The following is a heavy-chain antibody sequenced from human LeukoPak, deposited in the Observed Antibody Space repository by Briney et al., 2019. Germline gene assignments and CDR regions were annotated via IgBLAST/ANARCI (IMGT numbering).Heavy chain of an antibody. CDR1: GFTFSDYY. Sequence: PGGSLRLSCAASGFTFSDYYVSWIRQAPGKGLEWVSYISSSGDTIYYSDSVKGRFTISRDNAKNSLYLQMNSLRAEDTAVYYCARDRGYNSDYWGQATLVTVSS. V-gene: IGHV3-11*04. CDR2: ISSSGDTI. J-gene: IGHJ4*02. CDR3: ARDRGYNSDY. D-gene: IGHD5-24*01.